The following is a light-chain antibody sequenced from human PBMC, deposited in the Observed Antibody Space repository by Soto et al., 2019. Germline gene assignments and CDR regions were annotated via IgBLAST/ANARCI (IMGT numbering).Light chain of an antibody. CDR2: DVS. J-gene: IGLJ1*01. CDR3: SSYTSSSTRV. V-gene: IGLV2-14*04. Sequence: GSPGQSITISCTGTSSDVGGYNYVSWYQQHPGKAPKLMIYDVSNRPSGVSNRFSGSKSGNTASLTISGLQAEDEADYYCSSYTSSSTRVFGTGTKVTVL. CDR1: SSDVGGYNY.